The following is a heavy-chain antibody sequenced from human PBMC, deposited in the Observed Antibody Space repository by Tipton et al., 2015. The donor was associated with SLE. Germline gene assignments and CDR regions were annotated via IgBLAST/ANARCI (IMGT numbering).Heavy chain of an antibody. CDR2: IYTSGST. D-gene: IGHD1-26*01. CDR1: GGSIRSYY. Sequence: TLSLTCTVSGGSIRSYYWGWIRRPAGKGLDWVGRIYTSGSTNYNPSLQSRVTMSVDTSKNQFSLKLSSVTAADTAVYYCARQVGAKAFDIWGQGTMVTVSS. V-gene: IGHV4-4*07. J-gene: IGHJ3*02. CDR3: ARQVGAKAFDI.